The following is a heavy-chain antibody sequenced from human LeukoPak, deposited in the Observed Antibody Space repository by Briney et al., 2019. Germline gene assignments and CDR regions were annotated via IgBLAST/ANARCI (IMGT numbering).Heavy chain of an antibody. D-gene: IGHD5-18*01. J-gene: IGHJ4*02. CDR2: INPSGGST. CDR1: GGTFSSYA. V-gene: IGHV1-46*01. Sequence: ASVKVSCKASGGTFSSYAISWVRQAPGQGLEWMGIINPSGGSTSYAQKFQGRVTMTRDTSTSTVYMELSSLRSEDTAVYYCARDVIRGYSYSTYFGYWGQGTLVTVSS. CDR3: ARDVIRGYSYSTYFGY.